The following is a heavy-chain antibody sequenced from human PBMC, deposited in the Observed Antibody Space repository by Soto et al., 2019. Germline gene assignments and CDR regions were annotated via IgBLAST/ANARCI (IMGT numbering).Heavy chain of an antibody. CDR1: GFTFSSYA. V-gene: IGHV3-23*01. Sequence: EVQLLESGGGLVQPGGSLRLSCAASGFTFSSYAMTWVRQASGKGLEWVSIISRGSGDDTFYADSVEGRFTISRDNSKNTLYLQLSSMRPEDTAIYYFATPSSGYCSGGTCHSGNFDLWGIGTAVTVSS. CDR3: ATPSSGYCSGGTCHSGNFDL. J-gene: IGHJ3*01. D-gene: IGHD2-15*01. CDR2: ISRGSGDDT.